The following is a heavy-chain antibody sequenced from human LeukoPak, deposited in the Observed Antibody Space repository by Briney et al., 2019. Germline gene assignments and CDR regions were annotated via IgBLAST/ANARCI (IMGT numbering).Heavy chain of an antibody. J-gene: IGHJ6*04. CDR3: ARDSLTDTDGSGAYPWDV. CDR1: GFTFSSYT. V-gene: IGHV3-21*01. D-gene: IGHD3-10*01. CDR2: ISRSSGYI. Sequence: GGSLTLSCAASGFTFSSYTMNWVRQAPGKGLEWVASISRSSGYIFYTDSVKGRLTLSRENPKNSLFLQINVLRAEDTSVYDCARDSLTDTDGSGAYPWDVWGKGTTVTVSS.